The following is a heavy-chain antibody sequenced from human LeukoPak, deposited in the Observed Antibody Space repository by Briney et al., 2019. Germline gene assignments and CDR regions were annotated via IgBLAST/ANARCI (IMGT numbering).Heavy chain of an antibody. CDR2: IYSGDNT. V-gene: IGHV3-66*02. CDR1: GFTVSTNY. Sequence: GGSLRLSCAASGFTVSTNYMSWVRQAPGKGLEWVSVIYSGDNTYYADSVKGRFTISRDNSKDTAFLQMNSLTVEDTATYYCAGAISKGAGIDSWGQGTLVTVSS. J-gene: IGHJ4*02. D-gene: IGHD1-26*01. CDR3: AGAISKGAGIDS.